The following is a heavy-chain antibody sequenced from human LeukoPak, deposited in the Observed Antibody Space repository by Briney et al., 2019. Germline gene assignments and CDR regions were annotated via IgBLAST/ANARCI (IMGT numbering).Heavy chain of an antibody. CDR1: GFTFSSYS. D-gene: IGHD3-3*01. CDR3: ARAGFWSGYPDY. V-gene: IGHV3-21*01. J-gene: IGHJ4*02. CDR2: ISSSSSYI. Sequence: NPGGSLRLSCAASGFTFSSYSMNWVRQAPGKGLEWVSSISSSSSYIYYADSVKGRFTISRDNAKNSLYLQMNSLRAEDTAVYYCARAGFWSGYPDYWGQGTLVTVSS.